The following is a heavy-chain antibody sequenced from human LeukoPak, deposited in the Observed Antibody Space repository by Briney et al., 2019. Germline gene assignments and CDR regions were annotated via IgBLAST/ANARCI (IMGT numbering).Heavy chain of an antibody. CDR3: ARHDYSGRDDY. D-gene: IGHD3-16*01. V-gene: IGHV1-18*01. Sequence: GASVKVSCEASGYTFTSYGISWVRQAPGQGLEWMGWISAYNGNTNYAQKLQGRVTMTTDTSTSTAYMELRSLRSDDAAVYYCARHDYSGRDDYWGQGTLVTVSS. J-gene: IGHJ4*02. CDR2: ISAYNGNT. CDR1: GYTFTSYG.